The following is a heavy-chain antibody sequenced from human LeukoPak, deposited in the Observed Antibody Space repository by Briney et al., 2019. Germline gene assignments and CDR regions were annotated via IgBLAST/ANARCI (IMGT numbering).Heavy chain of an antibody. CDR3: ARRGSSPTLNYYYYGMDV. Sequence: SVKVSCKASGGTFSSYAISWVRQAPGQGLEWMGGIIPIFGTANYAQKFQGRVTVTADESTSTAYMELSSLRSEDTAVYYCARRGSSPTLNYYYYGMDVWGQGNTVTVSS. D-gene: IGHD6-6*01. V-gene: IGHV1-69*13. CDR1: GGTFSSYA. CDR2: IIPIFGTA. J-gene: IGHJ6*02.